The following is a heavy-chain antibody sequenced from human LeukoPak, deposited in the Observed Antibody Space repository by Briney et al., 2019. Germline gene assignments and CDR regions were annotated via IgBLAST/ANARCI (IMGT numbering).Heavy chain of an antibody. CDR2: INPNSGGT. CDR1: GYTFTNYA. V-gene: IGHV1-2*02. D-gene: IGHD6-13*01. Sequence: GASVKVSCKASGYTFTNYAMNWVRQAPGQGLEWMGWINPNSGGTNYAQKFQGRVTMTRDTSISTAYMELSRLRSDDTAVYYCARGDLTYSSSWYCDYWGQGTLVTVSS. J-gene: IGHJ4*02. CDR3: ARGDLTYSSSWYCDY.